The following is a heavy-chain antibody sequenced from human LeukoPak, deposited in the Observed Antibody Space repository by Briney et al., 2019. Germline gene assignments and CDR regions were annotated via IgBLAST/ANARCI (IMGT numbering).Heavy chain of an antibody. CDR1: GGTFSSYA. D-gene: IGHD2-2*01. V-gene: IGHV1-69*05. CDR3: ARRTQYCSSTSCLAYFDY. J-gene: IGHJ4*02. Sequence: SVKVSCKASGGTFSSYAMIWVRQAPGQGLEWMGGIIPIFGTANYAQKFQGRVTITTDESTSTAYMELSSLRSEDTAVYYCARRTQYCSSTSCLAYFDYWGQGTLVTVSS. CDR2: IIPIFGTA.